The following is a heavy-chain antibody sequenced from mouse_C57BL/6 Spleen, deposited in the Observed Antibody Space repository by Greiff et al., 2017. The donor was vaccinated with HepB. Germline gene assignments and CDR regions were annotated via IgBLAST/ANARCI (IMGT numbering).Heavy chain of an antibody. D-gene: IGHD1-1*01. CDR1: GFTFSDYG. CDR3: ARGSSYVDRYFDV. CDR2: ISSGSSTI. J-gene: IGHJ1*03. Sequence: EVKLMESGGGLVKPGGSLKLSCAASGFTFSDYGMHWVRQAPEKGLEWVAYISSGSSTIYYADTVKGRFTISRDNAKNTLFLQMTSLRSEDTAMYYCARGSSYVDRYFDVWGTGTTVTVSS. V-gene: IGHV5-17*01.